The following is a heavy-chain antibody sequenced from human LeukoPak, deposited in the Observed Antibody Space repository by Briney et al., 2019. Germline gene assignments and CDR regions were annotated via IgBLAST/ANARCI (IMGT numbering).Heavy chain of an antibody. CDR1: GYSFTSYW. J-gene: IGHJ3*02. Sequence: KYGESLKISCKGSGYSFTSYWIGWVRQMPGKGLEWMGIIYPGDSDTRYSPSFQGQVTVSADKSISTAYLQWSSLKASDTAMYYCARQSLRWSHDAFDIWGQGTMVTVSS. D-gene: IGHD4-23*01. V-gene: IGHV5-51*01. CDR2: IYPGDSDT. CDR3: ARQSLRWSHDAFDI.